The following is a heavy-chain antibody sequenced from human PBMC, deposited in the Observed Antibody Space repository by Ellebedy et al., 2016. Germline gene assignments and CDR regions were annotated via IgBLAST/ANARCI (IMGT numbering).Heavy chain of an antibody. Sequence: HTGGSLRLSCAASGFSFSSNWMYRVRQAPGNGLVWVSRIKGDGSSTSYADSVKGRFTISRDNAKNTLYLQMNSLRAEDTAVYYCANGNWMAYWGQGTLVTVSS. J-gene: IGHJ4*02. CDR2: IKGDGSST. D-gene: IGHD1-1*01. CDR1: GFSFSSNW. CDR3: ANGNWMAY. V-gene: IGHV3-74*01.